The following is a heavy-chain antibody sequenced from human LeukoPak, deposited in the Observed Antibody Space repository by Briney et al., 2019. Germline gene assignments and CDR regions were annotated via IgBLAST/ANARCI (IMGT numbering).Heavy chain of an antibody. Sequence: TSVKVSCKASGFTFTSSAMQWVRQARGQRLEWIGWIVVGSGNTNYAQKFQERVTITRDMSTSTAYMGLSSLRSEDTAVYYCAAGSFKKSMVRGVDFDYWGQGTLVTVSS. CDR3: AAGSFKKSMVRGVDFDY. J-gene: IGHJ4*02. V-gene: IGHV1-58*02. CDR1: GFTFTSSA. CDR2: IVVGSGNT. D-gene: IGHD3-10*01.